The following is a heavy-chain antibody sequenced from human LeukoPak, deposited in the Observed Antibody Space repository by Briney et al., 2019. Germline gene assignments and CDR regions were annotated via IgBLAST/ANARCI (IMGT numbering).Heavy chain of an antibody. D-gene: IGHD3-10*01. CDR2: ISAYNGNT. CDR3: ARAVLLWFGESYNWFDP. J-gene: IGHJ5*02. V-gene: IGHV1-18*01. Sequence: ASVKVSCKASGYTFTSYGISWVRQAPGQGLEWMGWISAYNGNTNYAQKLQGRVTMTIDTSTSTAYMELSSLRSEDTAVYYCARAVLLWFGESYNWFDPWGQGTLVTVSS. CDR1: GYTFTSYG.